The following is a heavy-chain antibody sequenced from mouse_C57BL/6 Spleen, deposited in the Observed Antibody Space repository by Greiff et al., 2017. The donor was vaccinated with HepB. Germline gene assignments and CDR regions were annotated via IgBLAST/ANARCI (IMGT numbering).Heavy chain of an antibody. CDR1: GYSITSGYY. CDR2: ISYDGSN. J-gene: IGHJ1*03. D-gene: IGHD4-1*01. Sequence: ESGPGLVKPSQSLSLTCSVTGYSITSGYYWNWIRQFPGNKLEWMGYISYDGSNNYNPSLKNRISITRDTSKNQFFLKLNSVTTEDTATYYCARVGNWDVGYFDVWGTGTTVTVSS. V-gene: IGHV3-6*01. CDR3: ARVGNWDVGYFDV.